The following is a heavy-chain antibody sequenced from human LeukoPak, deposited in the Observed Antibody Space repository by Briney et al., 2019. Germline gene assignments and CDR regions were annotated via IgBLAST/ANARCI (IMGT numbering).Heavy chain of an antibody. Sequence: GRSLRLSCAASGFTFDDYAMHWVRQAPGKGLEWVSGISWNSGSIGYADSVKGRFTISRDNAKNSLYLQMNSLRAEDTALYYCAKEGNSESYDILTGAFDYSGQGTLVTVSS. CDR1: GFTFDDYA. V-gene: IGHV3-9*01. CDR3: AKEGNSESYDILTGAFDY. CDR2: ISWNSGSI. J-gene: IGHJ4*02. D-gene: IGHD3-9*01.